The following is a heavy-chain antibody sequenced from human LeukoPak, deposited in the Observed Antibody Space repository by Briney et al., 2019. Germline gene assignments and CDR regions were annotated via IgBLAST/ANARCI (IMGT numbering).Heavy chain of an antibody. J-gene: IGHJ4*02. CDR3: VKDRYSSAYYFEN. Sequence: GGSLRLSCAASGFVFSTYAMSWVRQAPGRGLEWVSGISGSGASTYSANSVKGRFTISRDNSKNTLDLQMNSLRAEDTAIYYCVKDRYSSAYYFENWGQGTLVTVSP. D-gene: IGHD5-18*01. CDR2: ISGSGAST. CDR1: GFVFSTYA. V-gene: IGHV3-23*01.